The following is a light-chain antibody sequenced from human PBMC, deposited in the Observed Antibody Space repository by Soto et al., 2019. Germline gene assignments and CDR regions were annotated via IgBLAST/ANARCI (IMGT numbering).Light chain of an antibody. CDR2: QTS. CDR3: HQRQSWTRT. Sequence: EIVSTQSPATLSSFPGDRVTLSCRASQYINTRLAWYQNRPGQDPRLIIYQTSIRAAGIPARFSASGTGTDFNLTISEVQTEDFAVYECHQRQSWTRTFGQGTKVDIK. CDR1: QYINTR. V-gene: IGKV3-11*01. J-gene: IGKJ1*01.